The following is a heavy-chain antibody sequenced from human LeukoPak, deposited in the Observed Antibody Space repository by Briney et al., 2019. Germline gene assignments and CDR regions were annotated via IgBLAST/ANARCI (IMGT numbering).Heavy chain of an antibody. Sequence: GGSLRLSCAASGFTFSSYAMNWVRQAPGKGLEWVSSISSSSSYIYYADSVKGRFTISRDNAKNSLYLQMNSLRAEDTAVYYCAREGLESSRYGSGSDVYWGQGTLVTVSS. CDR2: ISSSSSYI. V-gene: IGHV3-21*01. J-gene: IGHJ4*02. CDR1: GFTFSSYA. CDR3: AREGLESSRYGSGSDVY. D-gene: IGHD3-10*01.